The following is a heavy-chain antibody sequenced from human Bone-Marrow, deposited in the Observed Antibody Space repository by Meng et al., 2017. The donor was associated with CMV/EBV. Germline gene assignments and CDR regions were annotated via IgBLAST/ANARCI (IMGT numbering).Heavy chain of an antibody. CDR3: ARRQIVGATTFDY. J-gene: IGHJ4*02. D-gene: IGHD1-26*01. CDR2: ISSSSSYI. V-gene: IGHV3-21*01. CDR1: GFTFSSYS. Sequence: GGSLRLSCAASGFTFSSYSMNWVRQAPGKGLEWVSSISSSSSYIYYADSVKGRFTISRDNAKNSLYLQMNSLRAEDTAVYYCARRQIVGATTFDYWGQGTLVTVPS.